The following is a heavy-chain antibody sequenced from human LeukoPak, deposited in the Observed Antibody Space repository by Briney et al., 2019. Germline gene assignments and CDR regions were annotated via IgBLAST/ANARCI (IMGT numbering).Heavy chain of an antibody. CDR2: LYYSGST. D-gene: IGHD2-2*01. J-gene: IGHJ5*02. Sequence: SETLSLTCTVSGGSISSGDYYWSWIRQPPGKGLEWIGYLYYSGSTYYNPSLKSRVTISVDTSKNQFSLKLSSVTAADTAVYYCARERYCSSTSCTNWFDPWGQGTLVTVSS. CDR3: ARERYCSSTSCTNWFDP. V-gene: IGHV4-30-4*01. CDR1: GGSISSGDYY.